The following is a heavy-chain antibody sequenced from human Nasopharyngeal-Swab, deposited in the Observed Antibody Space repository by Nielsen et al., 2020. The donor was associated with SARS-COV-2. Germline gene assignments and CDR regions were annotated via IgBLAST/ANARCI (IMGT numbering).Heavy chain of an antibody. CDR2: IWYDGNNK. J-gene: IGHJ4*02. CDR3: ARGSVAGPFDY. Sequence: WIRQPPGKGLEWVAIIWYDGNNKYYGDSVKGRFTISRDNSKNTLHLQMNSLRAEDSAVYYCARGSVAGPFDYWGQGTLVTVSS. D-gene: IGHD6-19*01. V-gene: IGHV3-33*01.